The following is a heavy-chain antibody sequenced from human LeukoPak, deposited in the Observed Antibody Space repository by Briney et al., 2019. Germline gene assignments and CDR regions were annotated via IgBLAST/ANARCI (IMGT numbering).Heavy chain of an antibody. V-gene: IGHV4-4*07. J-gene: IGHJ2*01. CDR3: AAYGDHWYFDL. D-gene: IGHD4-17*01. CDR1: GGSISSYY. CDR2: TYTSGSP. Sequence: PSETLSLTCTVSGGSISSYYWSWIRQPAGKGLEWIGRTYTSGSPTYNPSLKSRVTLSLDTSKNKFSLRLNSVTAADTAVYYCAAYGDHWYFDLWGRGTLVTVSS.